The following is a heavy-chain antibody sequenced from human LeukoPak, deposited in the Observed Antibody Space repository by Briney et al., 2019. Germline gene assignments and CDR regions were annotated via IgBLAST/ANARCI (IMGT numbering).Heavy chain of an antibody. CDR2: ISWNSGSI. V-gene: IGHV3-9*01. D-gene: IGHD3-16*01. CDR3: AKGYGPFYYYYMDV. Sequence: GGSLRLSCAASGITFDDYAMHWVRQAPGKGLEWVSGISWNSGSIGYADSVKGRFTISRDNAKNSLYLQMNSLRAEDTALYYCAKGYGPFYYYYMDVWGKGTTVTVSS. CDR1: GITFDDYA. J-gene: IGHJ6*03.